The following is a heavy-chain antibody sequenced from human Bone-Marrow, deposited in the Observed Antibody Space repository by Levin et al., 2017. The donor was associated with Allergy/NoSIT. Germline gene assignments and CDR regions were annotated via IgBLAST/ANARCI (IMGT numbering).Heavy chain of an antibody. Sequence: SETLSLTCTVSGGSISSYYWSWIRQPPGKGLEWIGYIYYSGSTNYNPSLKSRVTISVDTSKNQFSLKLSSVTAADTAVYYCATSACSSTSCPPKRGYYYYGMDVWGQGTTVTVSS. CDR3: ATSACSSTSCPPKRGYYYYGMDV. V-gene: IGHV4-59*01. CDR2: IYYSGST. CDR1: GGSISSYY. J-gene: IGHJ6*02. D-gene: IGHD2-2*01.